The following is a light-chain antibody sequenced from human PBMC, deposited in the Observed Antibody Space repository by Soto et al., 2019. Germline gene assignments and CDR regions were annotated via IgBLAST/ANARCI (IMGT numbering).Light chain of an antibody. V-gene: IGKV3-20*01. J-gene: IGKJ1*01. CDR1: QSVATSQ. CDR3: QQFASSPRT. CDR2: GAS. Sequence: EIVLTQSPGTLSLSPGERATLFCRASQSVATSQLAWCQQKPGQAPRLLIGASSRATGVPDRFIASGSGTDFTLTISRLEPEDFAVYYCQQFASSPRTFGRGTTVEIK.